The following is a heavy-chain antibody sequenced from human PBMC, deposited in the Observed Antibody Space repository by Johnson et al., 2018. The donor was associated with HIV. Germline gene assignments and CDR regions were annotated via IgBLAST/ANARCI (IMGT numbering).Heavy chain of an antibody. J-gene: IGHJ3*02. CDR2: ISYDGSNK. V-gene: IGHV3-30*04. CDR3: TTDGRYWIVGATRDAFDI. CDR1: GFSLSSYA. Sequence: QVQLVESGGGVVQPGGSLRLSCAASGFSLSSYAMHWVRQAPGKGLEWVAVISYDGSNKYYADSVKGRFTISRDNSKNTLYLQMNSLKTEDTAVYYCTTDGRYWIVGATRDAFDIWGQGTMVTVSS. D-gene: IGHD1-26*01.